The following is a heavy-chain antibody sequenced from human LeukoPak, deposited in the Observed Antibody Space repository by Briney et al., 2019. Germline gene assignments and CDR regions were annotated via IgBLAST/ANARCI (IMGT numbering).Heavy chain of an antibody. V-gene: IGHV3-30*04. CDR1: GFTFSSYA. Sequence: PGGSLRLSCAASGFTFSSYAMSWVRQAPGKGLEWVAVISYDGSNKYYADSVKGRFTISRDNSKNTLYLQMNSLRAEDTAVYYCARSLEYSSSSQGYWGQGTLVTVSS. CDR3: ARSLEYSSSSQGY. D-gene: IGHD6-6*01. J-gene: IGHJ4*02. CDR2: ISYDGSNK.